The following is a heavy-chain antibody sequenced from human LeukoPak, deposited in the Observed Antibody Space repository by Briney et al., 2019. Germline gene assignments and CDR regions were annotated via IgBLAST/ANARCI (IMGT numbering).Heavy chain of an antibody. CDR2: IYYSGST. V-gene: IGHV4-39*01. J-gene: IGHJ4*02. CDR3: ARGQAVSPVYFDY. Sequence: SETLSLTCTVSGGSISSSSYYWGWIRQPPGKGLEWIGSIYYSGSTYYNPSLKSRVTISVDTSKNQFSLKLSSVTAADTAVYYCARGQAVSPVYFDYWGQGTLVTVSS. D-gene: IGHD5/OR15-5a*01. CDR1: GGSISSSSYY.